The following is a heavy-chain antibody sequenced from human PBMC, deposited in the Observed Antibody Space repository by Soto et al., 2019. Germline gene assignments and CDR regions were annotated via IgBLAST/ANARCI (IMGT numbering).Heavy chain of an antibody. J-gene: IGHJ5*02. CDR2: IYHRGSP. CDR1: GGSISSTNW. D-gene: IGHD2-21*01. V-gene: IGHV4-4*02. CDR3: ATLPPRIVVTLLPIPP. Sequence: QVQLRESGPGLVKTSGTLSLTCVVSGGSISSTNWWSWVRQPPGKGLGWIGEIYHRGSPTFSPSLRGRATIPVDKSNNQFSLRLRSVTAADTAVYYCATLPPRIVVTLLPIPPWGQGILVTVSS.